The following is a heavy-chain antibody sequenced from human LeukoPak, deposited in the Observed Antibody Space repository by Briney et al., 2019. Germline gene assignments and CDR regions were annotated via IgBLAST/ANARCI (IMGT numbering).Heavy chain of an antibody. CDR2: TYYRSNWYH. J-gene: IGHJ5*02. Sequence: SQTLSLTCAMSGDRASSNSAAMSWIKQSPSRGLEWLGRTYYRSNWYHNYAVSVKSRIIFNPDTTKNQFFLQPNSVTPEDTAVYYCAKLGDSSTWGQGTLVTVS. D-gene: IGHD6-19*01. V-gene: IGHV6-1*01. CDR3: AKLGDSST. CDR1: GDRASSNSAA.